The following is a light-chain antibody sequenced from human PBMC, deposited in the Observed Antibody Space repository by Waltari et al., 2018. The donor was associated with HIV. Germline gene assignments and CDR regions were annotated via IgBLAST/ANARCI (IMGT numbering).Light chain of an antibody. Sequence: SVLTQPPSASGTPGQRVTISCSGSTSNIGSNDVFWYQHLPGAAPQPLIHRNNQRPSGVPDRFSGSTSGTSASLAISGLRSEDEADYYCVAWDDSLRCVVFGGGTKVAAL. CDR3: VAWDDSLRCVV. CDR1: TSNIGSND. V-gene: IGLV1-47*01. CDR2: RNN. J-gene: IGLJ2*01.